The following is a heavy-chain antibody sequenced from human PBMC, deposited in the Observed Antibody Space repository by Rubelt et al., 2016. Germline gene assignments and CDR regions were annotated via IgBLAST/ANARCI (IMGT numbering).Heavy chain of an antibody. CDR3: AGRPPDWDCGYLDY. V-gene: IGHV3-53*01. Sequence: EVQLLESGGGLVQPGGSLRLSCAASGLTVSSNYMSWVRQAPGKGLECVSVIYRGGATYYADSVKGRFTISRDNSKNTLYLQRNSLKAKETAVDDGAGRPPDWDCGYLDYWGQGTPVTISS. D-gene: IGHD1-7*01. CDR2: IYRGGAT. CDR1: GLTVSSNY. J-gene: IGHJ4*02.